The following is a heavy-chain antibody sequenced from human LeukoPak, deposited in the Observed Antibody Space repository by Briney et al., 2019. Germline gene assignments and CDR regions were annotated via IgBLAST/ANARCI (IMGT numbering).Heavy chain of an antibody. CDR2: IYYSGST. V-gene: IGHV4-59*12. J-gene: IGHJ5*02. CDR1: SGSISTYY. CDR3: ARDVRRNWFDP. Sequence: SETLSLTCTVSSGSISTYYWNWIRQPPGKGLEWIGSIYYSGSTKYNPSLKSRVTMSVDTSKNQLSLRLSSVTAADTAVYYCARDVRRNWFDPWGQGTLVTVSS.